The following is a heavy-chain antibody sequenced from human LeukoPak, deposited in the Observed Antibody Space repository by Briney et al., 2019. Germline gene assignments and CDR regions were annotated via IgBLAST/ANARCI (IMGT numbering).Heavy chain of an antibody. J-gene: IGHJ4*02. CDR2: ISGSGGGT. D-gene: IGHD6-13*01. Sequence: PGGSLRLSCAASGFTFNKYAMNWVRQAPGKGLEWVSLISGSGGGTYFADSVKGRFTISRDNSKNTLYLQMDGLRAEDTAIYYCAPDLRGSAWSLDDWGQGTLVTVSS. V-gene: IGHV3-23*01. CDR3: APDLRGSAWSLDD. CDR1: GFTFNKYA.